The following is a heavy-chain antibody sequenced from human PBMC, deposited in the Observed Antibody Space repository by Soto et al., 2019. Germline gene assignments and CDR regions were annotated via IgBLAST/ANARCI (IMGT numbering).Heavy chain of an antibody. CDR3: AHGGCWYLAY. CDR1: GVTFSSYW. J-gene: IGHJ4*02. D-gene: IGHD3-16*01. V-gene: IGHV3-74*01. Sequence: EVQLVESGGGLVQPGGSLRLSCAASGVTFSSYWMHWVRQGPGKGLVWVSRINTDGSSTSYADSVKGRFTTSRDNAKNTLYLQMNSLRAEDTAVDYCAHGGCWYLAYWGQEPLVTVSS. CDR2: INTDGSST.